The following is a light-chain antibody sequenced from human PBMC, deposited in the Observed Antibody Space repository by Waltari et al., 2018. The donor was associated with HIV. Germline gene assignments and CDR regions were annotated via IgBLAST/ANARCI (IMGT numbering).Light chain of an antibody. CDR2: RNK. J-gene: IGLJ3*02. V-gene: IGLV1-47*01. Sequence: QSVLTQPPSASGTPGHRVAISCSGSTPNIVNHFVYWYQHLPGSTPKLLIYRNKQRPSGVPDRFYGSKSGTSAALASSGLRSEDEADYYCTSWDDSLSGWMFGGGTTLTVL. CDR3: TSWDDSLSGWM. CDR1: TPNIVNHF.